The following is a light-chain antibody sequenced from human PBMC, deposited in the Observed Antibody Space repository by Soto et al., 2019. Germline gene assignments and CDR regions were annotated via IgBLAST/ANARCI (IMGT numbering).Light chain of an antibody. CDR2: SNN. CDR1: SSNIGSNT. Sequence: QSVLTQAPSASGTPGQRVTISCSGSSSNIGSNTVNWYQQLPGTAPKLLIYSNNQRPSGVPDRFSGSKSGTSASLAISGLQSEDEADYYCAAWDGSLNGVVFGGGTKLTV. CDR3: AAWDGSLNGVV. J-gene: IGLJ2*01. V-gene: IGLV1-44*01.